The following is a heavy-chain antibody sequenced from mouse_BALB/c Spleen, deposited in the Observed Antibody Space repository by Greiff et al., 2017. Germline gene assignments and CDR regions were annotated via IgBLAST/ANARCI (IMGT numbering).Heavy chain of an antibody. CDR3: AREPLRRHAMDY. D-gene: IGHD2-4*01. J-gene: IGHJ4*01. CDR2: IWAGGST. V-gene: IGHV2-9*02. Sequence: VQVVESGPGLVAPSQSLSITCTVSGFSLTSYGVHWVRQPPGKGLEWLGVIWAGGSTNYNSALMSRLSISKDNSKSQVFLKMNSLQTDDTAMYYCAREPLRRHAMDYWGQGTSVTVSS. CDR1: GFSLTSYG.